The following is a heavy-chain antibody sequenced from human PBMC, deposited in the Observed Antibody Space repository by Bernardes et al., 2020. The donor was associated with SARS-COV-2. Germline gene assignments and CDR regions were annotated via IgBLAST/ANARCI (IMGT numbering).Heavy chain of an antibody. CDR2: INPNSGGT. D-gene: IGHD3-16*01. CDR1: GYPFTGYY. Sequence: ASVKDSCKASGYPFTGYYMHWVRQAPGQGLEWMGWINPNSGGTNYAQKFQGRVTMTRDTSISTAYMELSRLRSDDTAVYYCALPPTNYDRYGMDVWGQGTTVTGSS. CDR3: ALPPTNYDRYGMDV. J-gene: IGHJ6*02. V-gene: IGHV1-2*02.